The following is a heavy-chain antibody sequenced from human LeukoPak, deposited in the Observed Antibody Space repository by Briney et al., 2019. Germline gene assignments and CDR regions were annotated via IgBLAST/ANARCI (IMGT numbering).Heavy chain of an antibody. CDR2: ISGSGGST. CDR3: AKDSSITMIVVVNAYNWFDP. V-gene: IGHV3-23*01. Sequence: GGSLRLSCAASGFTFSSYAMSWVRQAPGKGLEWVSAISGSGGSTYYADSVKGRFTISRDNSKNTLYLQMNSLRAEDTAVYYCAKDSSITMIVVVNAYNWFDPWGQGTLVTVSS. J-gene: IGHJ5*02. CDR1: GFTFSSYA. D-gene: IGHD3-22*01.